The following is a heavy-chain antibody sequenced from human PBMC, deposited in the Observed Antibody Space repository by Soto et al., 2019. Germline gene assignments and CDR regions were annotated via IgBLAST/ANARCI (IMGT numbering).Heavy chain of an antibody. V-gene: IGHV3-49*04. J-gene: IGHJ3*02. Sequence: GGSLRLSCTASGFTFGDYAMSWVRQAPGKGLEWVGFIRSKAYGGTTEYAASVKGRFTITRDDSKSIDYLQMNSLKAEDTAVYYCTSIPTGDAFDIWGQGTMVTVSS. CDR1: GFTFGDYA. CDR3: TSIPTGDAFDI. CDR2: IRSKAYGGTT. D-gene: IGHD7-27*01.